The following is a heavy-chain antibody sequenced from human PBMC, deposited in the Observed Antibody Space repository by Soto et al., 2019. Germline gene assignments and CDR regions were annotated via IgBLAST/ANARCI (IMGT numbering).Heavy chain of an antibody. Sequence: EVQLVESGGGLVKPGGSLRLSCAASGFTFSSYSMNWVRQAPGKGLEWVSSISSSSSYIYYADSVKGRFTISRDNAKNALYLQKKSVTAEETAVYYCARKAAHSHSSGMDVWGQGTTVTVSS. CDR1: GFTFSSYS. CDR3: ARKAAHSHSSGMDV. CDR2: ISSSSSYI. J-gene: IGHJ6*02. V-gene: IGHV3-21*01. D-gene: IGHD2-15*01.